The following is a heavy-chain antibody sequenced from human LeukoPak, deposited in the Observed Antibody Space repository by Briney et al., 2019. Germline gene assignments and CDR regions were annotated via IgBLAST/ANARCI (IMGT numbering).Heavy chain of an antibody. CDR2: IIPIFGTA. Sequence: GASVKVSCKASGGTFSSYAISWVRQAPGQGLEWMGGIIPIFGTANYAQKFQGRVTITADESTSTAYMELSSLRSEDTAVYYCARAPSSRYSTYYMDVWGKGTTVTISS. CDR1: GGTFSSYA. D-gene: IGHD6-13*01. J-gene: IGHJ6*03. V-gene: IGHV1-69*13. CDR3: ARAPSSRYSTYYMDV.